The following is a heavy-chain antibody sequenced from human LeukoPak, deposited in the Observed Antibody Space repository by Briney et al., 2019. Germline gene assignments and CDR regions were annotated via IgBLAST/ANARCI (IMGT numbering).Heavy chain of an antibody. CDR3: ARDSIAAAGAFWFDP. CDR2: IYYSGST. J-gene: IGHJ5*02. V-gene: IGHV4-59*01. D-gene: IGHD6-13*01. Sequence: SETLSLTCTVSGGSISSYYWSWIRQPPGKGLEWMGYIYYSGSTNYKPSLKSRVTISVDTSKNQFSLKLSSVTAADTAVYYCARDSIAAAGAFWFDPWGQGTLVTVSS. CDR1: GGSISSYY.